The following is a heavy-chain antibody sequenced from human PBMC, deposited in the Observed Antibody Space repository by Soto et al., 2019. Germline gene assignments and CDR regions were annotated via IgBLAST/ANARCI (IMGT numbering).Heavy chain of an antibody. V-gene: IGHV3-23*01. CDR2: ISGSGGST. CDR1: GFTFSSYA. Sequence: EVQLLESGGGLVQPGGSLRLSCAASGFTFSSYAMSWVRQAPGQGLEWVSAISGSGGSTYYADSVKGRFTISRDNSKHTLYLQMNSLRAEDTAVYYCAKDYSGSYLWTWGQGTLVTVSS. J-gene: IGHJ4*02. CDR3: AKDYSGSYLWT. D-gene: IGHD1-26*01.